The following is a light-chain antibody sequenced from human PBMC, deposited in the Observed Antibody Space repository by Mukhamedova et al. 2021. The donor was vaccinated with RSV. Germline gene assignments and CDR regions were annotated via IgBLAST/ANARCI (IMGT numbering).Light chain of an antibody. CDR1: QSISSN. V-gene: IGKV3-15*01. J-gene: IGKJ3*01. CDR2: GAS. Sequence: GERAILSCRAGQSISSNLGWYQQKPGQAPRLLIYGASTRATDVPARFSGSGSGTEFTLTISSLQSEDFAVYYCQQYHHWPLTFG. CDR3: QQYHHWPLT.